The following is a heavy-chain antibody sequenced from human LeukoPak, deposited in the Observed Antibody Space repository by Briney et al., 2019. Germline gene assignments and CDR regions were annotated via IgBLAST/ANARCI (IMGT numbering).Heavy chain of an antibody. J-gene: IGHJ3*02. CDR1: GFTFSSYS. CDR2: ISSSSSYI. V-gene: IGHV3-21*01. CDR3: ARVLTGGYSGSWYYAAAAFDI. D-gene: IGHD6-13*01. Sequence: PGGSLRLSCAASGFTFSSYSMNWVRQAPGKGLEWVSSISSSSSYIYYANSVKGRFTISRDNAKNSLYLQMNSLRAEDTAVYYCARVLTGGYSGSWYYAAAAFDIWAKGQWSPSLQ.